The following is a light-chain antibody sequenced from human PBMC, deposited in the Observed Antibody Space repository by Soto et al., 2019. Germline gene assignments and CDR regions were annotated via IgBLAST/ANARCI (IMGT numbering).Light chain of an antibody. J-gene: IGKJ2*01. Sequence: EIVLTQSPATQSLSPGERATLSCRASQSVSSYLAWYQQKPGQAPRLLIYDASNRATGIPARFSGSGSGTDFTLTISSLEPADFAVYYCQQRSNWPPYTFGQGTKLEIK. CDR2: DAS. CDR1: QSVSSY. CDR3: QQRSNWPPYT. V-gene: IGKV3-11*01.